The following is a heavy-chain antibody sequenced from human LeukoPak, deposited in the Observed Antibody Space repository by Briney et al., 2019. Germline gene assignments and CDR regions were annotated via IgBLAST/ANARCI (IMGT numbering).Heavy chain of an antibody. CDR3: AIVATITGWFDP. Sequence: PGECLKISCKGSGYSFTSYWIGWVRPMPGKGLEWMGIIYPGDSDTRYSPSFQGQVTISADKSITTAYLQWSSLKASDTAMYYCAIVATITGWFDPWGQGTLVTVSS. CDR2: IYPGDSDT. V-gene: IGHV5-51*01. J-gene: IGHJ5*02. CDR1: GYSFTSYW. D-gene: IGHD5-12*01.